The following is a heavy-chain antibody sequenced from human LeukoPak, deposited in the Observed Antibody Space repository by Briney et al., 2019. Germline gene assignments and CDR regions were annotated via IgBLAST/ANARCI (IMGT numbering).Heavy chain of an antibody. J-gene: IGHJ4*02. V-gene: IGHV3-23*01. Sequence: GGSLRLSCAASGFIFSNYAMSWVRQAPGKGLEWVSPISGSGGSTFYADSVKGRFTIPRDNSKNTLYLQMNSLGAEDTAVYYCARDRGQLVFRIDYWGQGTLVTVSS. CDR1: GFIFSNYA. CDR2: ISGSGGST. D-gene: IGHD6-6*01. CDR3: ARDRGQLVFRIDY.